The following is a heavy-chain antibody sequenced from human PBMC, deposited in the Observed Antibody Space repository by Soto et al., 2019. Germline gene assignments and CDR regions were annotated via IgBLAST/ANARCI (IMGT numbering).Heavy chain of an antibody. J-gene: IGHJ4*02. CDR3: ARVTPPPPYYDSSGYYFPFDY. Sequence: SETLSLTCAVSCYSISSGYYWGWIRHPPGKGLEWIGSIYHSGSTYYNPSLKSRVTISVDKSKNQFSLKLSSVTAADTAVYYCARVTPPPPYYDSSGYYFPFDYWGQGTLVTVSS. D-gene: IGHD3-22*01. V-gene: IGHV4-38-2*01. CDR2: IYHSGST. CDR1: CYSISSGYY.